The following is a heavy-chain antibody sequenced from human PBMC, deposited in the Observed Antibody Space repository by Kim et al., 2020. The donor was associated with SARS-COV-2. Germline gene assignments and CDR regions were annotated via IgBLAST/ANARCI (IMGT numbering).Heavy chain of an antibody. D-gene: IGHD4-17*01. Sequence: GGSLRLSCAASGFTVSSYWMHWVRHAPGKGLIWVSRISDDGTSTFYADSVKGRFTISRDSATNTLFLQMNSLRVEDTGVYFCARGKGPYGWFDPWGQGTLGTASS. CDR1: GFTVSSYW. CDR2: ISDDGTST. CDR3: ARGKGPYGWFDP. V-gene: IGHV3-74*01. J-gene: IGHJ5*02.